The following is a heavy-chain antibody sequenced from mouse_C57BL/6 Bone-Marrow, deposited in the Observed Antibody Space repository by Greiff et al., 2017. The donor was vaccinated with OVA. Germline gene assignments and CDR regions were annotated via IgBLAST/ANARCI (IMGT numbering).Heavy chain of an antibody. Sequence: QVQLQQSGPELVKPGASVKISCKASGYSFTSYYIHWVKQRPGQGLEWIGWIYPGSGNTKYNEKFKGKATLTADTSSSTAYMQLSSLTSEDSAVYDCAREYYGSSPSWYFDVWGTGTTVTVSS. J-gene: IGHJ1*03. CDR2: IYPGSGNT. CDR3: AREYYGSSPSWYFDV. D-gene: IGHD1-1*01. CDR1: GYSFTSYY. V-gene: IGHV1-66*01.